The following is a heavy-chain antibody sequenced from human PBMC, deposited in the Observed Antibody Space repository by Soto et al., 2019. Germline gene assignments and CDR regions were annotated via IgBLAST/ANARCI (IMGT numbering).Heavy chain of an antibody. Sequence: SETLSLTCAVYGGSFSGYYWSWIRQPPGKGLEWIGEINHSGSTNYNPSLKSRVTISVDTSKNQFSLKLSSVSAADTAVYYCARFKLVVAAKGGMDVWGQGTTVTV. J-gene: IGHJ6*02. V-gene: IGHV4-34*01. D-gene: IGHD2-15*01. CDR1: GGSFSGYY. CDR3: ARFKLVVAAKGGMDV. CDR2: INHSGST.